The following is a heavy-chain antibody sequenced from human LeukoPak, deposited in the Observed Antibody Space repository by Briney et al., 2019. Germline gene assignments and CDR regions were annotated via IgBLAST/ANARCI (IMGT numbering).Heavy chain of an antibody. CDR3: AKNGDRGAYCTGGTCYPYFYYYMDV. V-gene: IGHV3-23*01. CDR1: GFTFSTFA. CDR2: IFPSGGEI. D-gene: IGHD2-15*01. Sequence: GGSLRLSCAASGFTFSTFAMIWVRQPPGKGLEWVSSIFPSGGEIHYADSVRGRLTISRDNSKSTLSLQMNSLRAEDTAIYYCAKNGDRGAYCTGGTCYPYFYYYMDVWGKGTTVTI. J-gene: IGHJ6*03.